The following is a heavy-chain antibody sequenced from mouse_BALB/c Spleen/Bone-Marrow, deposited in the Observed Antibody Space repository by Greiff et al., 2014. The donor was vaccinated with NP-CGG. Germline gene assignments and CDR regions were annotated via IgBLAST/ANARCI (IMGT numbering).Heavy chain of an antibody. CDR1: GFNIKDYY. CDR2: IDPENGNT. D-gene: IGHD5-1*01. CDR3: PRCTWANYYARAS. V-gene: IGHV14-1*02. J-gene: IGHJ4*01. Sequence: EVQLQQSGAELVRPGALVKLSCKASGFNIKDYYMHWVKQRPEQGLEWIGWIDPENGNTIYDPKFQGKASITADTSSNTAYLQPSSLQSEATAAYYCPRCTWANYYARASWVKEPQSPSPQ.